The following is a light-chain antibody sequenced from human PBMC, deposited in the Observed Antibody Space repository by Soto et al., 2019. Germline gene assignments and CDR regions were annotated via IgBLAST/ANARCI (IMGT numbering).Light chain of an antibody. CDR1: SSDVGGYNY. Sequence: QSALTQPASVSGSPGQSITISCAGTSSDVGGYNYGSWYQQHAGKAPKLMICEVSNRPSGVSNRFSGSKSGNTSALTISGLQPGDEADYYRSSYTTSSSYVFGTGTKLTVL. CDR2: EVS. V-gene: IGLV2-14*01. J-gene: IGLJ1*01. CDR3: SSYTTSSSYV.